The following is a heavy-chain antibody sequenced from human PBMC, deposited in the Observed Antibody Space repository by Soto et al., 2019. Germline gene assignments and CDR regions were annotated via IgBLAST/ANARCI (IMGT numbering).Heavy chain of an antibody. Sequence: QVQLQQWGAGLLKPSETLSLTCAVYGGSFSGYYWSWIRQRPGQGLEWIGEINHSGSTNYNPSLKSRVTLSVDTSKNQFSLKLSSVTAAATAVYYCARGWGRIFDYWGQGALVTVSS. D-gene: IGHD7-27*01. V-gene: IGHV4-34*01. CDR2: INHSGST. CDR1: GGSFSGYY. CDR3: ARGWGRIFDY. J-gene: IGHJ4*02.